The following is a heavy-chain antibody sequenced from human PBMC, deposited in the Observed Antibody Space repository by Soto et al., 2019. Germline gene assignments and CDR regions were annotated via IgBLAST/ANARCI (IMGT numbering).Heavy chain of an antibody. J-gene: IGHJ4*02. V-gene: IGHV1-18*04. CDR3: TRAGASDWNYVSTCS. Sequence: QLVQSGAEVKKPGASVKVSCKASGYTFTTSGFNWVRQAPGQGLEWMGWISAKSGNTNYAQKLQGRVTMTTDTSTSTVYMELKSLTSDDTAIYYCTRAGASDWNYVSTCSWGQGTLVTVSS. D-gene: IGHD1-7*01. CDR1: GYTFTTSG. CDR2: ISAKSGNT.